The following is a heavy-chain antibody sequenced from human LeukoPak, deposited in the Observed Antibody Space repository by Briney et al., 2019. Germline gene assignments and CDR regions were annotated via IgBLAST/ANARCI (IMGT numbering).Heavy chain of an antibody. D-gene: IGHD3-10*01. V-gene: IGHV4-59*08. Sequence: PSETLSLTCTVSGGSISSFYWSWIRQTPGKGLEWIGYIYYSGSTNYNPSLKSRVTISVDTSKNQFSLKLSSVTAADTAVYYCARGLFNHYYGSGSYYNAPWYFDLWGRGTLVTVSS. CDR3: ARGLFNHYYGSGSYYNAPWYFDL. CDR1: GGSISSFY. CDR2: IYYSGST. J-gene: IGHJ2*01.